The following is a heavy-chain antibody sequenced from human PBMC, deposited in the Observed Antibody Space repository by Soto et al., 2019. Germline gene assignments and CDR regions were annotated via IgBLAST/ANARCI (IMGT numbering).Heavy chain of an antibody. D-gene: IGHD3-10*01. J-gene: IGHJ3*02. CDR3: ATLLYGSGSYYDAFDI. V-gene: IGHV1-24*01. CDR2: FDPEDGET. CDR1: GYTLTELS. Sequence: ASVKVSCKVSGYTLTELSMHWVRQAPGKGLEWMGGFDPEDGETIYAQKFQGRVTMTEDTSTDTAYMELSSLRSEDTAVYYCATLLYGSGSYYDAFDIWGQGTMVTVS.